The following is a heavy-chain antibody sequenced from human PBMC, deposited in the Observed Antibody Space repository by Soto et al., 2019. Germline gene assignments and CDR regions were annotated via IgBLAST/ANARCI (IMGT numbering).Heavy chain of an antibody. J-gene: IGHJ4*02. CDR2: ISGSGGST. V-gene: IGHV3-23*01. D-gene: IGHD2-15*01. CDR1: GFTFSSYA. CDR3: ARDKCSGGSCYADY. Sequence: GGSLRLSCAASGFTFSSYAMSWVRQAPGKGLEWVSAISGSGGSTYYADSVKGRFTISRDNSKNTLYLQMNSLRAEDTAVYYCARDKCSGGSCYADYWGQGTLVTVSS.